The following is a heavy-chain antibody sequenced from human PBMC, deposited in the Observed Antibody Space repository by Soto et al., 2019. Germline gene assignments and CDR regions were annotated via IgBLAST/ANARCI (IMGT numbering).Heavy chain of an antibody. Sequence: ASVKVSCKASGYTLTSYAMHWVRQAPGQRLEWMGWINAGNGNTKYSQKFQGRVTITRDTSASTAYMELSSLRSEDTAVYYCARDRSRQASFDYWGQGTLVTVSS. CDR3: ARDRSRQASFDY. CDR2: INAGNGNT. CDR1: GYTLTSYA. J-gene: IGHJ4*02. V-gene: IGHV1-3*01.